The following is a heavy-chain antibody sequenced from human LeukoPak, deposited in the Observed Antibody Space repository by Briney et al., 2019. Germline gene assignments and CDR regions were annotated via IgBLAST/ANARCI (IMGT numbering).Heavy chain of an antibody. Sequence: GESLKISCKGSGDSFTNYWIAWVRQVPGKGLECMAVIHSGDFGTRYSPSFQGQVTISADKSISTAYLQWSSLKASDTAMYYCARSVSTPGGFDIWGQGTMATVSS. D-gene: IGHD5/OR15-5a*01. V-gene: IGHV5-51*01. CDR1: GDSFTNYW. CDR3: ARSVSTPGGFDI. CDR2: IHSGDFGT. J-gene: IGHJ3*02.